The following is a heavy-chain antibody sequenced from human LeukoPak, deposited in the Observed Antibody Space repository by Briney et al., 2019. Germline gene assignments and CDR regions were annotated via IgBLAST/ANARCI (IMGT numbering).Heavy chain of an antibody. CDR3: ARDGGGGAAHFDY. J-gene: IGHJ4*02. CDR2: IIPILGIA. Sequence: SVKVSCKASGGTFSSYTISWVRQAPGQGLEWMGRIIPILGIANYAQKFQGRVTITADKSTSTAYMELGSLRSEDTAVYYCARDGGGGAAHFDYWGQGTLVTVSS. D-gene: IGHD1-26*01. V-gene: IGHV1-69*04. CDR1: GGTFSSYT.